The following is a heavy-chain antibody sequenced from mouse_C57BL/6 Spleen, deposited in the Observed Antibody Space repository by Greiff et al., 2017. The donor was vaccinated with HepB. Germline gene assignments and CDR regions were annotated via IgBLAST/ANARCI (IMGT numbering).Heavy chain of an antibody. CDR3: ARTVTTVVAKWYFDV. CDR1: GYSFTGYY. D-gene: IGHD1-1*01. J-gene: IGHJ1*03. CDR2: INPSTGGT. V-gene: IGHV1-42*01. Sequence: EVQLQQSGPELVKPGASVKISCKASGYSFTGYYMNWVKQSPEKSLEWIGEINPSTGGTTYNQKFKAKATLTVDKSSSTAYMQLKSLTSEDSAVYYCARTVTTVVAKWYFDVWGTGTTVTVSS.